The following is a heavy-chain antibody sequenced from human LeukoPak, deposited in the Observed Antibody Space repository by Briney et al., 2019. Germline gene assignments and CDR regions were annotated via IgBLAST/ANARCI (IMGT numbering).Heavy chain of an antibody. CDR2: IYDSGST. V-gene: IGHV4-59*08. CDR3: ARLEGGGDYFDC. D-gene: IGHD3-10*01. Sequence: SETLSLTCTVSGGSISSYYWSWIRQPPGKGLEWIGYIYDSGSTNYNPSLKCRVTISVETSKNQFSLKLSSVTAADTAVYYCARLEGGGDYFDCWGQGTLVTVSS. CDR1: GGSISSYY. J-gene: IGHJ4*02.